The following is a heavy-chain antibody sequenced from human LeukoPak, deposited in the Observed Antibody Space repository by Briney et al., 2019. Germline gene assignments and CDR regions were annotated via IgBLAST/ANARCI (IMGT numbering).Heavy chain of an antibody. D-gene: IGHD1-1*01. CDR2: ISPASGAT. V-gene: IGHV1-2*02. Sequence: ASVKVSCKASGYTFTGSYMHWVRQAPGQGFEWIGWISPASGATKYAQNFQGRATLTTDTSITTAYMELSSLTSDDTASYYCLNEHGGWGQGTPVTVSS. J-gene: IGHJ4*02. CDR3: LNEHGG. CDR1: GYTFTGSY.